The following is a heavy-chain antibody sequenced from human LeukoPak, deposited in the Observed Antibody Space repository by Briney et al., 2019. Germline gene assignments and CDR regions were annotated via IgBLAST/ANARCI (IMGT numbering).Heavy chain of an antibody. V-gene: IGHV3-30*18. CDR3: AKDPHPYSSSWPIIYYFDY. J-gene: IGHJ4*02. Sequence: GRSLRLSCAASRFTLSSYGMHWVRQAPGKGLEWVAIISYDGSNKYYADTVKGRFTISRDNSKNTLYLQMNSLRAEDTAVYYCAKDPHPYSSSWPIIYYFDYWGQGTLVTVSS. D-gene: IGHD6-13*01. CDR2: ISYDGSNK. CDR1: RFTLSSYG.